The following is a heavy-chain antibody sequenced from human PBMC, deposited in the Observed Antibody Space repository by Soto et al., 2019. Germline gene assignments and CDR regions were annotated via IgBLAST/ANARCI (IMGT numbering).Heavy chain of an antibody. CDR3: ASTVVVVTARGQLGWFDP. D-gene: IGHD2-21*02. CDR1: GGSFSGYY. J-gene: IGHJ5*02. V-gene: IGHV4-34*01. Sequence: SETLSLTCAVYGGSFSGYYWSWIRQPPGKGLEWIGEINHSGSTNYNPSLKSRVTISVDTSKNQFSLKLSSVTAADTAVYYCASTVVVVTARGQLGWFDPWGQGTLVTVSS. CDR2: INHSGST.